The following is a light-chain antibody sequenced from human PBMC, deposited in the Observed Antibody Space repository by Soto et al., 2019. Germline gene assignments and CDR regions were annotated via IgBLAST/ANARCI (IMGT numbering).Light chain of an antibody. J-gene: IGKJ5*01. V-gene: IGKV3-11*01. CDR1: QNVDIY. CDR2: DAS. Sequence: ETVLTQSPATLSLSPGETATLSCRASQNVDIYVAWYQQKPGQAPRLLIYDASHRATGIPARFSGSGSGTDFTLTISSLEPEDFAVYYCQQRKYWPPLTFGQGTRLE. CDR3: QQRKYWPPLT.